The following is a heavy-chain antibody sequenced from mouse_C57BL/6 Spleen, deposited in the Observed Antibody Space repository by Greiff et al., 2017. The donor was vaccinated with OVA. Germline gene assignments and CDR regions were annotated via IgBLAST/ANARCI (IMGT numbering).Heavy chain of an antibody. J-gene: IGHJ3*01. CDR3: AKSNYGFAY. V-gene: IGHV5-4*01. CDR2: ISDGGSYT. D-gene: IGHD2-5*01. CDR1: GFTFSSYA. Sequence: EVQLVESGGGLVKPGGSLKLSCAASGFTFSSYAMSWVRQTPEKRLEWVATISDGGSYTYYPDNVKGRFTISRDKAKNNLYLQMSHLKSEDTAMYYCAKSNYGFAYWGQGTLVTVSA.